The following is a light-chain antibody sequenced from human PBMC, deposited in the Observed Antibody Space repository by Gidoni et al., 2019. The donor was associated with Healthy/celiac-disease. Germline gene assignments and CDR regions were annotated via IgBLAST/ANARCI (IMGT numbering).Light chain of an antibody. CDR3: QQYNNWWT. CDR1: QSVSSN. J-gene: IGKJ1*01. V-gene: IGKV3-15*01. CDR2: GAS. Sequence: EIVITQSPATLSVAPGERATLSCRASQSVSSNLAWYQQKPGQAPRLLIYGASTRATGLPARFSGSGSGTEFTITISSLQSEDFAVYYRQQYNNWWTFGQGTKVEIK.